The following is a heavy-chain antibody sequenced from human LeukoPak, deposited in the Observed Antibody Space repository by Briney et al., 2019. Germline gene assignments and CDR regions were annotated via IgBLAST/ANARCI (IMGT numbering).Heavy chain of an antibody. CDR3: ARSGCSSTSCYGFDI. D-gene: IGHD2-2*01. J-gene: IGHJ3*02. CDR1: GGSISSYY. Sequence: SETLSLTCTVSGGSISSYYWSWIRQPPGKGLEWIGYIYYSGSTNYNPSLKSRVTISVDTSKNPFSLKLTSVAAADTAVYYCARSGCSSTSCYGFDIWGQGTMVTVSS. CDR2: IYYSGST. V-gene: IGHV4-59*01.